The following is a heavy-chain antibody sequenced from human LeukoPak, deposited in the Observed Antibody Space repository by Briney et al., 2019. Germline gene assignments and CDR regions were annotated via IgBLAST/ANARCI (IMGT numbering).Heavy chain of an antibody. CDR2: ITRSSNYR. CDR1: GFTFSSSW. J-gene: IGHJ4*02. Sequence: GGSLRLSCAASGFTFSSSWMSWVRQAPGKGLEWVSSITRSSNYRYYSDSMKGRFTISRDNAKKSLYLQMNSLRAEDTAVYYCARDHRGIFSPFDYWGQGTLVTVSS. V-gene: IGHV3-21*01. CDR3: ARDHRGIFSPFDY.